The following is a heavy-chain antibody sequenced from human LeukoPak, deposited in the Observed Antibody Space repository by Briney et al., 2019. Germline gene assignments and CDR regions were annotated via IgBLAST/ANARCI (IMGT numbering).Heavy chain of an antibody. J-gene: IGHJ6*02. V-gene: IGHV4-59*08. CDR2: IYYSGST. CDR3: ARQYYYYSHMDV. Sequence: SETLSLTCTVSGGSISSYYWSWIRQPPGKGLEWIGYIYYSGSTNYNPPLKSRVTISVDTSKNQSSLKLSSVTAADTAVYYCARQYYYYSHMDVWGQGTTVTVSS. CDR1: GGSISSYY.